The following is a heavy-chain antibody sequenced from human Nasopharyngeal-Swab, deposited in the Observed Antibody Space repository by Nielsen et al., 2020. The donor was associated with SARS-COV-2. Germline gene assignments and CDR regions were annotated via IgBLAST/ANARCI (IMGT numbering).Heavy chain of an antibody. Sequence: RQVPGKGLEWIGYIYYSGSTYYNPSLKSRVTISVDTSKNQFSLKLSSVTAADTAVYYCARQPTLITGDEFLVYYYYGMDVWGQGTTVTVSS. J-gene: IGHJ6*02. CDR3: ARQPTLITGDEFLVYYYYGMDV. D-gene: IGHD7-27*01. V-gene: IGHV4-31*02. CDR2: IYYSGST.